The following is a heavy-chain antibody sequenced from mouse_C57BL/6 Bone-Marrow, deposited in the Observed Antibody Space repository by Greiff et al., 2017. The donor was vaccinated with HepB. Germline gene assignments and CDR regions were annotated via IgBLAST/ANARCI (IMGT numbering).Heavy chain of an antibody. J-gene: IGHJ2*01. D-gene: IGHD2-4*01. CDR3: ARGYYDYLYYFDY. Sequence: VKLMESGPELVKPGASVKISCKASGYAFSSSWMNWVKQRPGKGLEWIGRIYPGDGDTNYNGKFKGKATLTADKSSSTAYMQLSSLTSEDSAVYFCARGYYDYLYYFDYWGQGTTLTVSS. CDR1: GYAFSSSW. CDR2: IYPGDGDT. V-gene: IGHV1-82*01.